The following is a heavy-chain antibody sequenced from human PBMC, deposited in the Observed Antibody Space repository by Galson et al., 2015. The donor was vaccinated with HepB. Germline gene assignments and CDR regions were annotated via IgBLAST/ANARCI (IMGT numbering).Heavy chain of an antibody. Sequence: SETLSLTCTVSGVSISSYYWSWIRQPPGKELEWIGCIYYHGRTNYNPSLKSRVTISVDTSKNQFSLNLTSVTAADTAVYYCARLRTHCSDGVCYTAYYFDDWGQGTLVTVSS. D-gene: IGHD2-8*01. CDR3: ARLRTHCSDGVCYTAYYFDD. J-gene: IGHJ4*02. V-gene: IGHV4-59*08. CDR2: IYYHGRT. CDR1: GVSISSYY.